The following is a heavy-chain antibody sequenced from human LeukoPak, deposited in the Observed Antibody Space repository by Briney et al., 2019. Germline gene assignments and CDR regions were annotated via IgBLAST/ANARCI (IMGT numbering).Heavy chain of an antibody. Sequence: GGSLRLSCAAAGFTFSSYSMNWVRQAPGKGLEWVSGINWTGGSTGYADSVKGRFTISRGNAKNSLYLQMNSLRAEDTALYYCARVRVVWDLDDAFDIWGQGTMVTVSS. D-gene: IGHD1-26*01. V-gene: IGHV3-20*04. J-gene: IGHJ3*02. CDR1: GFTFSSYS. CDR3: ARVRVVWDLDDAFDI. CDR2: INWTGGST.